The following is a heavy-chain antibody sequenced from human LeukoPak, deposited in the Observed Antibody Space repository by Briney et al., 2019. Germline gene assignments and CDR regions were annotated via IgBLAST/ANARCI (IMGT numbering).Heavy chain of an antibody. CDR2: FDPVNGET. CDR1: GSTLIELS. Sequence: ASVKVSCKVSGSTLIELSMHWVRQAPGKGLEWMGGFDPVNGETIYAQRFQGRVTMTEDTSTGTAYMELSSLRSEDTAVYFCAAAPSTLIQGGAVPNYYYYSYMDVWGKGTTVTVSS. CDR3: AAAPSTLIQGGAVPNYYYYSYMDV. D-gene: IGHD3-10*01. J-gene: IGHJ6*03. V-gene: IGHV1-24*01.